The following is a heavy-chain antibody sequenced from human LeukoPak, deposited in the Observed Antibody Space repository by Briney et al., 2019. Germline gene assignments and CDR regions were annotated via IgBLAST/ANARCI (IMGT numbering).Heavy chain of an antibody. Sequence: GSLRLSCAASGFTFSDYYMSWIRQAPGKGLEWVSYISSSGSTIYYADSVKGRFTISRDNANNSLYLQMNSLRAEDTAVYYCARDWSYLPSGAAGENDIWGQGTMVTVSS. V-gene: IGHV3-11*01. D-gene: IGHD6-13*01. CDR1: GFTFSDYY. CDR2: ISSSGSTI. J-gene: IGHJ3*02. CDR3: ARDWSYLPSGAAGENDI.